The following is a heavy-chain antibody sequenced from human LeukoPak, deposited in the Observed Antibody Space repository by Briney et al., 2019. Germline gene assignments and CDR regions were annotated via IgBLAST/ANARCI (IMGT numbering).Heavy chain of an antibody. CDR2: TYYRSKWYN. Sequence: SQTLSLTCAISGDSVSSNSAAWNWIRQSPSRGLEWLGRTYYRSKWYNDYAVSVKSRITINPDTSKNQFSLQLNSVTPEDTAVYYCARGLGEQDIVVVPAAPLYYGMDVWGQGTTVTVSS. CDR3: ARGLGEQDIVVVPAAPLYYGMDV. V-gene: IGHV6-1*01. J-gene: IGHJ6*02. CDR1: GDSVSSNSAA. D-gene: IGHD2-2*01.